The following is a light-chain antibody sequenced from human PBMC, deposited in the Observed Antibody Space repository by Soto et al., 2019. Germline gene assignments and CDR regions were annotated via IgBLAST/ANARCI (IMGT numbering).Light chain of an antibody. V-gene: IGLV1-47*01. Sequence: QSVLTQPPSASGTPGQRVSISCSGSSSNIGNNYVYWYQHLPGTAPKLLIYKNDQRPSWVPDRFSCSRAGTSASLAISGLRSEDEADYYCATWDDRLSGRVFGGGTKLTVL. CDR3: ATWDDRLSGRV. CDR2: KND. J-gene: IGLJ3*02. CDR1: SSNIGNNY.